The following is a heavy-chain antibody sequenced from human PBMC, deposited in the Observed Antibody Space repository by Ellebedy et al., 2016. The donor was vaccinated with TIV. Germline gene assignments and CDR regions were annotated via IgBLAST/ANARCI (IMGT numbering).Heavy chain of an antibody. D-gene: IGHD3-9*01. V-gene: IGHV3-74*01. CDR2: MNRDGSST. CDR1: GFTFSYYW. Sequence: PGGSLRLSCAASGFTFSYYWMHRVRQAPGKGLVWVSRMNRDGSSTSYADSVKGRFTISRDNAKNTLYLQMNSLRAEDTAVYYCARDLADWGDSPEYWGQGTLVTVSS. J-gene: IGHJ4*02. CDR3: ARDLADWGDSPEY.